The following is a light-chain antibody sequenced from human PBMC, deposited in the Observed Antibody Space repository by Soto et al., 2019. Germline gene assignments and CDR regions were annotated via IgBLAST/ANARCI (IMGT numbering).Light chain of an antibody. CDR2: DAS. CDR3: QQYEA. CDR1: QDISNY. J-gene: IGKJ4*01. Sequence: DLQMTQSPSSLSASVGDRVTITCQASQDISNYLNWYQQKPGKAPKLLIYDASNLETGVPSRFSGSGSGTDFTFTISSLQPEDIATYYCQQYEAFGGGTKVEIK. V-gene: IGKV1-33*01.